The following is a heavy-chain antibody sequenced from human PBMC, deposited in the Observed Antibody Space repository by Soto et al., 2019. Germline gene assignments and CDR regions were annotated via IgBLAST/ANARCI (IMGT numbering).Heavy chain of an antibody. CDR2: ISGSGGIT. D-gene: IGHD5-18*01. J-gene: IGHJ4*02. Sequence: EVQLLESGGDLVQPGGSLRVSCAASGFTFSNYAMSWVRQAPGKGLEWVSSISGSGGITYYADSVEGRFTISRDNSKNTLYLHMNSLRAEDTAVYYCPKSLKRYSYGDSWGQGTLFTVSS. CDR1: GFTFSNYA. V-gene: IGHV3-23*01. CDR3: PKSLKRYSYGDS.